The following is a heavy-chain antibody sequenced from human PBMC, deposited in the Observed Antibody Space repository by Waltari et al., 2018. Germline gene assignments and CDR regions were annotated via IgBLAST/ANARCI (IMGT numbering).Heavy chain of an antibody. Sequence: QVQLVQSGAEVKKPGSSVKVSCKASGGTFSSYAISWVRQAPGQGLEWMGGIIPIFGTANYAQKFQGRVTITADESTSTAYMELSSLRSEDTAVYYCARGRYCSGGSCYTHMDVWGQGTMVTVSS. V-gene: IGHV1-69*13. CDR1: GGTFSSYA. CDR2: IIPIFGTA. D-gene: IGHD2-15*01. CDR3: ARGRYCSGGSCYTHMDV. J-gene: IGHJ3*01.